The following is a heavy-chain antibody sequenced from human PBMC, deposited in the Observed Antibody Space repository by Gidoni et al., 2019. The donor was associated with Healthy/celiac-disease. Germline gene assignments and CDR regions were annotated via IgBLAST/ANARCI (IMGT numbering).Heavy chain of an antibody. V-gene: IGHV4-34*01. D-gene: IGHD3-10*01. CDR1: GGSFSGYY. J-gene: IGHJ4*02. CDR2: INHSGST. Sequence: QVQLQQWGAGLLKPSETLSLTCAVYGGSFSGYYWSWIRPPPGKGLEWIGEINHSGSTNYNPSLKSRVTISVDTSKNQFSLKLSSVTAADTAVYYCASGLHYYGSGSYDYWGQGTLVTVSS. CDR3: ASGLHYYGSGSYDY.